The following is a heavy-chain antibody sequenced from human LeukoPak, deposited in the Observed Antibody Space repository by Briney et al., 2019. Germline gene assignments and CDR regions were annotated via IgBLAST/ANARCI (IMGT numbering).Heavy chain of an antibody. J-gene: IGHJ4*02. CDR2: ISAYNGNT. CDR1: GYTFTSYG. D-gene: IGHD3-22*01. Sequence: GASVKVSCKASGYTFTSYGISWVRQAPGQGLEWMGWISAYNGNTNYAQKLQGRVTTTTDTSTSTAYMELRSLRSDDTAVYYCARDPGIYYYDSSGYPHFDYWGQGTLVTVSS. CDR3: ARDPGIYYYDSSGYPHFDY. V-gene: IGHV1-18*01.